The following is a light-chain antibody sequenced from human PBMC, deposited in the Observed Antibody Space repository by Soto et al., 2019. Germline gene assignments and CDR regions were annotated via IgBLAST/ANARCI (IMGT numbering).Light chain of an antibody. J-gene: IGKJ1*01. Sequence: DIPMTQSPSTLSASVGDRVTMTCRASQSISSWLAWYQQKPGKAPKLLIYDASSLESGVPSRFSGSGSGTEFTLTISSLQPDDFATHYCQQYNSYSATFGQGTKVEIK. CDR1: QSISSW. CDR3: QQYNSYSAT. V-gene: IGKV1-5*01. CDR2: DAS.